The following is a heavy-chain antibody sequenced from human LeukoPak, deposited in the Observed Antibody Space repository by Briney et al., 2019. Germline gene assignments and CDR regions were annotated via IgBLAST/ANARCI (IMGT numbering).Heavy chain of an antibody. J-gene: IGHJ4*02. CDR1: GFTFDDYA. D-gene: IGHD3-10*01. CDR2: ISGDGGST. V-gene: IGHV3-43*02. Sequence: PGGSLRLSCAASGFTFDDYAMHWVRQAPGKGLEWVSLISGDGGSTYYADSVKGRFTISRDNSKNSLYLQMNSLRTEDTALYFCAKDWDYYGSGRIDYWGQGTLATVSS. CDR3: AKDWDYYGSGRIDY.